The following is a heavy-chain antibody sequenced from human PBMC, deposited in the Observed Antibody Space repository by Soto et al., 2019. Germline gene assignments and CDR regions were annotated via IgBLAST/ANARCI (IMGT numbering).Heavy chain of an antibody. CDR3: ARWLWELLAFDT. V-gene: IGHV4-59*01. Sequence: SETLSLTCTVSGGSISSYYWSWIRQPPGKGLEWIGYIYYSGSTNYNPSLKSRVTISVDTSKNQFSLKLSSVTAADTAVYYCARWLWELLAFDTWGQGTMVTVSS. CDR1: GGSISSYY. CDR2: IYYSGST. J-gene: IGHJ3*02. D-gene: IGHD1-26*01.